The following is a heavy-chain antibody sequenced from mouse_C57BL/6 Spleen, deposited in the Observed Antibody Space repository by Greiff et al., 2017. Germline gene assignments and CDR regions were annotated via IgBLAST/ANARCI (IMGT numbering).Heavy chain of an antibody. D-gene: IGHD2-5*01. CDR2: IDPETGGT. V-gene: IGHV1-15*01. J-gene: IGHJ2*01. CDR1: GYTFTDYE. CDR3: TRSRPPYYSNLDY. Sequence: QVQLKESGAELVRPGASVTLSCKASGYTFTDYEMHWVKQTPVHGLEWIGAIDPETGGTASNQKFKGKAILTADKSSSTAYMELRSLTSEDSAVYYCTRSRPPYYSNLDYWGQGTTLTVSS.